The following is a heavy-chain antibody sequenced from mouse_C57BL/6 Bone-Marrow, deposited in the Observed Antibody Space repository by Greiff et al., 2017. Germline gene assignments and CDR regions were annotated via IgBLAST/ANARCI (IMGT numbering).Heavy chain of an antibody. Sequence: QVQLQQPGTELVKPGASVKLSCKASGYTFTSYWMHWVKQTPGQGLEWIGNINPSNGGTNYNEKFKSKATLTVDKSSSTAYMQLRSLTSEDSAVYYCARDYGSSYDWFAYWGQGTLVTVSA. CDR3: ARDYGSSYDWFAY. D-gene: IGHD1-1*01. CDR2: INPSNGGT. V-gene: IGHV1-53*01. CDR1: GYTFTSYW. J-gene: IGHJ3*01.